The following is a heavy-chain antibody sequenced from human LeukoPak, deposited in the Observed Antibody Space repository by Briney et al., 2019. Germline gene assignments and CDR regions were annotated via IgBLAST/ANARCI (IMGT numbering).Heavy chain of an antibody. CDR2: ISGSGGST. CDR1: GFSLSTLD. D-gene: IGHD6-19*01. CDR3: AKDQSPGYSSGWYRYFDL. J-gene: IGHJ2*01. V-gene: IGHV3-23*01. Sequence: GGPLSLSCGGSGFSLSTLDISWVRQAPGRGLEWVSAISGSGGSTYYADSVKGRFTISRDNYKNTLYLQMKSLKPEDTAVYYSAKDQSPGYSSGWYRYFDLWGRGTLVTVSS.